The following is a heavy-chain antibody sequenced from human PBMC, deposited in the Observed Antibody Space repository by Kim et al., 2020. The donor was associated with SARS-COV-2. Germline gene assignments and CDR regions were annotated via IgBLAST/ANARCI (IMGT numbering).Heavy chain of an antibody. CDR2: IIPIFGTA. Sequence: SVKVSCKASGGTFSSYAISWVRQAPGQGLEWMGGIIPIFGTANYAQKFQGRVTITADESTSTAYMELSSLRSEDTAVYYCARGYSSSPIQFDYWGQGTLVTVSS. J-gene: IGHJ4*02. CDR1: GGTFSSYA. D-gene: IGHD6-13*01. CDR3: ARGYSSSPIQFDY. V-gene: IGHV1-69*13.